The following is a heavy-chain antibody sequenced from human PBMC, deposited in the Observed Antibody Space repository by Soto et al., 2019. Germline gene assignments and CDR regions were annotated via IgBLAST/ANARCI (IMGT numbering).Heavy chain of an antibody. Sequence: QVQLVESGGGVVQPGRSLRLSCAASGFTFSSYGMHWVRQAPGKGLEWVAVIWYDGSNKYYADSVKGRFTISRDNSKNTLYLQMNSLRAEDTAVYYCARDFLAWYSSSWYKGLYYYYYGMDVWGQGTTVTVSS. CDR1: GFTFSSYG. CDR2: IWYDGSNK. J-gene: IGHJ6*02. V-gene: IGHV3-33*01. D-gene: IGHD6-13*01. CDR3: ARDFLAWYSSSWYKGLYYYYYGMDV.